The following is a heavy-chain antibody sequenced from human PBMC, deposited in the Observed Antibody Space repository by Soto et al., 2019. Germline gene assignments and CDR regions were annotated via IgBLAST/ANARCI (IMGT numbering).Heavy chain of an antibody. J-gene: IGHJ4*02. D-gene: IGHD6-19*01. Sequence: QVQLVESGGGVVQPGRSLRLSCAASGFTFSSYGMHWVRQAPGKGLEWVAVIWYDGSNKYYADSVKGRFTISRDNSKNTLYLQMNSLRAEDTTVYYCARDVIDEYSSGWFDYWGQGTLVTVSS. CDR3: ARDVIDEYSSGWFDY. CDR2: IWYDGSNK. CDR1: GFTFSSYG. V-gene: IGHV3-33*01.